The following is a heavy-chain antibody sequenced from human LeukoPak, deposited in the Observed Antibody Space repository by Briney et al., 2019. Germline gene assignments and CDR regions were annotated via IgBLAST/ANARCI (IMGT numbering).Heavy chain of an antibody. CDR2: INPNSGGT. V-gene: IGHV1-2*02. D-gene: IGHD3-10*01. J-gene: IGHJ3*02. Sequence: ASVKVSCKASGGTFTSYAISWVRQAPGQGVEWMGWINPNSGGTNYAQKFQGRVTMTRDTSISTAYMELSRLRSDDTAVYYCARGGTTMVRGVIIRLDDAFDIWGQGTMVTVSS. CDR1: GGTFTSYA. CDR3: ARGGTTMVRGVIIRLDDAFDI.